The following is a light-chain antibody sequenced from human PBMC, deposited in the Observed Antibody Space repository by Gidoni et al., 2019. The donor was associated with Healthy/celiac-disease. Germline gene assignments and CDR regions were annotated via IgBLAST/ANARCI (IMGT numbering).Light chain of an antibody. V-gene: IGKV3-11*01. CDR2: DAS. Sequence: IVLTQSPATLSLSPGERATLSCRASQSVSSYLSWYQQKPGQAPRLLIYDASNRATGTPAWFSGSGSGTDFPLTISLQQPEDFAVYYCQQRSNWPTFGQGTKLEIK. CDR1: QSVSSY. CDR3: QQRSNWPT. J-gene: IGKJ2*01.